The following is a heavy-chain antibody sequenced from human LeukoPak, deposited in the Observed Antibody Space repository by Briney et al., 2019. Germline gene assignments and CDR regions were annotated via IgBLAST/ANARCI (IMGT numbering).Heavy chain of an antibody. CDR2: TDTTSYT. J-gene: IGHJ4*02. D-gene: IGHD3-10*01. CDR3: ATEGRGVHFDS. CDR1: GFIFSSYG. V-gene: IGHV3-21*01. Sequence: GGSLRLSCAASGFIFSSYGMNWVRQAPGKGLEWVASTDTTSYTYHADSVKGRFTISRDNAKMSLFLQMNSLRPEDTAVYFCATEGRGVHFDSWGQGTLVTVSS.